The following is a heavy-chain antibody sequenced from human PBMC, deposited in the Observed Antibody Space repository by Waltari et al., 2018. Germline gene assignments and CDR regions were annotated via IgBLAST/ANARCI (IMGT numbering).Heavy chain of an antibody. V-gene: IGHV1-18*01. D-gene: IGHD3-3*01. Sequence: QVQLVQSGAEVKKPGASVKVSCKASGYTFTSYGISWVRQAPGQGLEGRGWNSAYNGNTNYARKPQGRITMTTETSTSTAYIELMSLRSDDTAVYYCARRHYDFWSGYYSSYYYGMDVWGQGTTVTVSS. J-gene: IGHJ6*02. CDR2: NSAYNGNT. CDR3: ARRHYDFWSGYYSSYYYGMDV. CDR1: GYTFTSYG.